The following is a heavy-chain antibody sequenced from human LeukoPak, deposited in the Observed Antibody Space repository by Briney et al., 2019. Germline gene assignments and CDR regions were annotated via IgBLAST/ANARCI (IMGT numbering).Heavy chain of an antibody. D-gene: IGHD3-22*01. V-gene: IGHV3-66*01. CDR1: GFTVSSNY. J-gene: IGHJ4*02. Sequence: GGPLRLSCAASGFTVSSNYMSWVRQAPGKGLEWVSVIYSGGSTYYADSVKGRFTISRDNSKNTLYLQMNSLRAEDTAVYYCAGTCDSSGFYYFDYWGQGTLVTVSA. CDR3: AGTCDSSGFYYFDY. CDR2: IYSGGST.